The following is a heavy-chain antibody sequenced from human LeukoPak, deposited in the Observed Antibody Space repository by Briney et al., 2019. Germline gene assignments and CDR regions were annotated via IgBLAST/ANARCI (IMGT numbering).Heavy chain of an antibody. D-gene: IGHD1-26*01. CDR3: ARDRVEWELLRWFDP. Sequence: GGSLSLSCAASGFTFSSYSMNRVRQAPGKGLEWVSSISSSSSYIYYADSVKGRFTISRDNAKNSLYLQMNSLRAEDTAVYYCARDRVEWELLRWFDPWGQGTLVTVSS. V-gene: IGHV3-21*04. J-gene: IGHJ5*02. CDR2: ISSSSSYI. CDR1: GFTFSSYS.